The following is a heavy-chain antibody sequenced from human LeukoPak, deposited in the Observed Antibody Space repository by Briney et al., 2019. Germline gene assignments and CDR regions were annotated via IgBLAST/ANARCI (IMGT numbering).Heavy chain of an antibody. V-gene: IGHV3-74*01. CDR2: INSDGSTT. J-gene: IGHJ5*02. D-gene: IGHD3-16*01. CDR3: ARGGGGGNWFDP. CDR1: GFTLSNYW. Sequence: GGSLRLSCAASGFTLSNYWMLWARQAPGKGLVWVSRINSDGSTTTYADSVKGRFTISRDSAKNTLYLQTNSLRVEDTAVYYCARGGGGGNWFDPWGQGTLVTVSS.